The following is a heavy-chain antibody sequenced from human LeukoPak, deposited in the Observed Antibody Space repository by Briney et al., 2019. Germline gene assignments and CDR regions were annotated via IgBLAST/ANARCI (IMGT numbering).Heavy chain of an antibody. CDR3: VSFYETN. Sequence: GGSLRLSCAASGNYWMHWVRQAPGKGLVWVSHVNSDGSWTSHADSVKGRSTISKDNAKNTVYLQMNNLRTEDTAVYYCVSFYETNWGRGTLVTVSS. D-gene: IGHD2-2*01. CDR1: GNYW. J-gene: IGHJ4*02. CDR2: VNSDGSWT. V-gene: IGHV3-74*01.